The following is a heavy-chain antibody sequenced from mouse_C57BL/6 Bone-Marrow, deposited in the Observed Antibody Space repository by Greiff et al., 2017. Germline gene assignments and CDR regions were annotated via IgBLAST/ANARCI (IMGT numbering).Heavy chain of an antibody. J-gene: IGHJ2*01. CDR1: GYTFTSYW. D-gene: IGHD1-1*01. Sequence: QVQLKESGAALAKPGASVKLSCKASGYTFTSYWMHWVKQRPGQGLEWIGYLNPSSGYTKYNQKFKDKATLTADKSASTAYMQLSSLTYEDSAVYYCAGDYYGSSDVDYWGQGTTLTVSS. CDR2: LNPSSGYT. V-gene: IGHV1-7*01. CDR3: AGDYYGSSDVDY.